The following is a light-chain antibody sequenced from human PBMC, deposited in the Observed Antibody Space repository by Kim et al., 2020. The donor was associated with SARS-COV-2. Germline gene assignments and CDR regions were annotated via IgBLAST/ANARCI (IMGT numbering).Light chain of an antibody. V-gene: IGKV1-39*01. CDR3: QQSYTTPGT. J-gene: IGKJ5*01. CDR2: AVS. CDR1: QSIGKY. Sequence: ASVANKVTITCRASQSIGKYLNWYQQKAGKAPKLLIYAVSILQSGVSARFSGSGSGTDFTLTINSLQPDDFATYFCQQSYTTPGTFGQGTRLEIK.